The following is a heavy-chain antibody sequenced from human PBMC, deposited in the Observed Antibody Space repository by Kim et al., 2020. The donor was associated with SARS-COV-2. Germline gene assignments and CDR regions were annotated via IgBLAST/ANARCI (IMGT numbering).Heavy chain of an antibody. D-gene: IGHD3-22*01. V-gene: IGHV3-49*03. CDR3: TRYGPSYYYDSSGYYYFDY. J-gene: IGHJ4*02. CDR2: IRSKAYGGTT. CDR1: GFTFGDYA. Sequence: GGSLRLSCTASGFTFGDYAMSWFRQAPGKGLEWVGFIRSKAYGGTTEYAASVKGRFTISRDDSKSIAYLQMNSLKTEDTAVYYCTRYGPSYYYDSSGYYYFDYWGQGTLVTVSS.